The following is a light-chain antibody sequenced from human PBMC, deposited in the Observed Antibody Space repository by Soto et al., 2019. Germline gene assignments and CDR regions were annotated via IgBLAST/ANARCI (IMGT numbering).Light chain of an antibody. CDR1: QSISSGY. V-gene: IGKV3-20*01. Sequence: EIVLTQSPGTLSLSPGERATLSCRASQSISSGYLAWYQKKPGQAPRLLIYGASSRATGIPDRFRSSGSGTDFTLTISRLEPEDFAVYYCHQDDSSPKTFGQGTKLEIK. J-gene: IGKJ2*01. CDR2: GAS. CDR3: HQDDSSPKT.